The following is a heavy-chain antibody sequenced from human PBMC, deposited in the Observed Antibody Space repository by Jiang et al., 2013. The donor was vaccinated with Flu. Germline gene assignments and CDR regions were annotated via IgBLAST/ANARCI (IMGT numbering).Heavy chain of an antibody. Sequence: KPTQTLTLTCTFSGFSLNTDEVTVGEVGVGWIRQPPGKALEWLALIYRDDDERYSPSLKSRLTITKDTSKNQVVLTMTNMDPMDTATYYCAHKKRYRGATFDIVGQGTMVTVSS. V-gene: IGHV2-5*02. D-gene: IGHD1-26*01. CDR3: AHKKRYRGATFDI. CDR1: GFSLNTDEVTVGEVG. J-gene: IGHJ3*02. CDR2: IYRDDDE.